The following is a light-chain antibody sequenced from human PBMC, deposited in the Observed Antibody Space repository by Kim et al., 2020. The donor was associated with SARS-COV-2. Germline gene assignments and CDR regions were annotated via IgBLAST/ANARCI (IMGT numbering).Light chain of an antibody. V-gene: IGKV3-15*01. J-gene: IGKJ1*01. CDR3: QQYNSWPRT. CDR2: DAS. Sequence: VSPGERVTLSCRGSEGVRTNMCWYQHKPGQAPRLLIYDASTRAIGFPARFSGSGSETEFTLTISSLQAEDSAIYYCQQYNSWPRTFGQGTKVDIK. CDR1: EGVRTN.